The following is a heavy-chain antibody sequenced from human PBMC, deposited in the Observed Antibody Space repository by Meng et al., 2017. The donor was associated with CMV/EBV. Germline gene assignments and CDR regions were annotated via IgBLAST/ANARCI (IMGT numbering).Heavy chain of an antibody. V-gene: IGHV1-18*01. CDR3: ARWSSLTGTRGNWFDP. CDR1: GYTFTSYG. CDR2: ISAYNGNT. Sequence: ASVKVSCKASGYTFTSYGISWVRQDPGQGLEWMGWISAYNGNTNYAQKLQGRVTMTTDTCTSPAYMELRSLRSDDTAVYYCARWSSLTGTRGNWFDPWGQGTLVTVSS. J-gene: IGHJ5*02. D-gene: IGHD1-7*01.